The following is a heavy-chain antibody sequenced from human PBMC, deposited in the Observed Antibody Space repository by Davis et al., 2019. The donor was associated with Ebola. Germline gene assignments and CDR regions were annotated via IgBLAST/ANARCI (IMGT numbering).Heavy chain of an antibody. Sequence: ASVKVSCTASGYTFTSSGINWARQATGQGLEWMGWMNPNSGNTGYAQKFQGRVTMTRNTSISTAYMELSSLRSEDTAVYYCARGYYYYGRDVWGQGTTVTVAS. CDR2: MNPNSGNT. V-gene: IGHV1-8*02. CDR3: ARGYYYYGRDV. CDR1: GYTFTSSG. J-gene: IGHJ6*02.